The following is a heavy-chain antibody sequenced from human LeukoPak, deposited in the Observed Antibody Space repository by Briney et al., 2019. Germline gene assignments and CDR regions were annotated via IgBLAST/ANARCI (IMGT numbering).Heavy chain of an antibody. V-gene: IGHV1-24*01. CDR3: ATRTVPTAIHSAFDI. J-gene: IGHJ3*02. CDR2: YEPEDGET. CDR1: GYTLSVLP. D-gene: IGHD2-2*02. Sequence: ASVKVTCKSSGYTLSVLPIHWVRQAPGKGLECMGGYEPEDGETSYTQEFQGRVTMTEDISTDTAYMELSSLRSDDTAMYYCATRTVPTAIHSAFDIWGQGTMVTVSS.